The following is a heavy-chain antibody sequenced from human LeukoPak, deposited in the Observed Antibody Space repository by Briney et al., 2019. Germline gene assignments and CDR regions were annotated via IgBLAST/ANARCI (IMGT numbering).Heavy chain of an antibody. CDR2: INSDGITS. V-gene: IGHV3-74*01. J-gene: IGHJ4*02. Sequence: PRGSLRLSCAASGFIFSNYWMHWVRQAPGKGLVWVSRINSDGITSTYADSVKGRFTISRDNAKNTLYLQMNSLRAEDTAVYYCARETAVSGGVFFDYWGQGTLVTVSS. CDR1: GFIFSNYW. D-gene: IGHD1-14*01. CDR3: ARETAVSGGVFFDY.